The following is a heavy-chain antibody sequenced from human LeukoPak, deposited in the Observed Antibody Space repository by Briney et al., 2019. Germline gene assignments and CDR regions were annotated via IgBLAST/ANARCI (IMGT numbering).Heavy chain of an antibody. Sequence: SETLSLTCTVSGGSISSGGYYWSWIRQPPGKGLEWIGYIYHSGSTYYNPSLKSRVTISVDRSKNQFSLKLSSVTAADTAVYYCARGNWPRAYSSSPPAYNWFDPWGQGTLVTVSS. J-gene: IGHJ5*02. CDR2: IYHSGST. D-gene: IGHD6-6*01. V-gene: IGHV4-30-2*01. CDR3: ARGNWPRAYSSSPPAYNWFDP. CDR1: GGSISSGGYY.